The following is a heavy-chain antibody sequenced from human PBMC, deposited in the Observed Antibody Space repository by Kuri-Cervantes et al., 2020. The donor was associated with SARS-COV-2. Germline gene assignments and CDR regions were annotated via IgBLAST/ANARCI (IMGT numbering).Heavy chain of an antibody. D-gene: IGHD2-2*01. J-gene: IGHJ5*02. CDR2: IRSPAYGGTT. Sequence: GESLKISCSASGFTFGDYSMSWVRQAPGKGLEWVGFIRSPAYGGTTEYAASEKGRFTISRDDSKSIAYLQMNSLKTEDTAVYYCTRDRRLRVVPAATVRSSWGQGTLVTVSS. CDR1: GFTFGDYS. CDR3: TRDRRLRVVPAATVRSS. V-gene: IGHV3-49*04.